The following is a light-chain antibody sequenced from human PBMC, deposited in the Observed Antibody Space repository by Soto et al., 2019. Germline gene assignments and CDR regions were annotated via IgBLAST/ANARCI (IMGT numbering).Light chain of an antibody. J-gene: IGKJ5*01. CDR1: QSVSSK. CDR3: QQRSNWPPIT. CDR2: GAS. Sequence: EIVMTQYTATLSVSPGERATLSCRASQSVSSKLAWYQQRPGQAPRLLIYGASTRATGIPAGFSGSGSGTEFTPTISSLQSEDFAVYYCQQRSNWPPITFGQGTRLEIK. V-gene: IGKV3-15*01.